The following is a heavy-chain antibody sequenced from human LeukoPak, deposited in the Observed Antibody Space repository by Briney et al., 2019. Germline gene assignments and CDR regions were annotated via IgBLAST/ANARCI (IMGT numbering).Heavy chain of an antibody. CDR1: GFTFSSYA. D-gene: IGHD1-14*01. J-gene: IGHJ4*02. V-gene: IGHV3-64D*06. CDR2: ISRSGDSI. Sequence: GGSLRLSCSASGFTFSSYAMHWVRQAPGKGLEYVSAISRSGDSIYYADSVKGRISISRDNSKNTLYLQMSSLRAEDTAVYYCVKGPYTAAHWGQGTLVTVSS. CDR3: VKGPYTAAH.